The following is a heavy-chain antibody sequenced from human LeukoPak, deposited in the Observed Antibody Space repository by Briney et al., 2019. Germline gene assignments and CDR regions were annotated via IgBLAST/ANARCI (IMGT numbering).Heavy chain of an antibody. J-gene: IGHJ5*02. CDR3: ARGWLGITNYDFWSGYYTGLHWFDP. D-gene: IGHD3-3*01. CDR2: INTNTGNP. Sequence: VASVKVSCKASGYTFTSYAMNWVRQAPGQGLEWMGWINTNTGNPTYAQGFTGRFVFSLDTSVSTAYLQISSLKAEDTAVYYCARGWLGITNYDFWSGYYTGLHWFDPWGQGTLVTVSS. CDR1: GYTFTSYA. V-gene: IGHV7-4-1*02.